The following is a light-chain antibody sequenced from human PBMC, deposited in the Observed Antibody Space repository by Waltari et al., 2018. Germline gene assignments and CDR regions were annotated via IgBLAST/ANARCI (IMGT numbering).Light chain of an antibody. V-gene: IGKV3-20*01. CDR1: QSVSSN. Sequence: EIVMTQSPATLSVSPGERATLSCRASQSVSSNLACYQQKPGQAPRLLIYGASSRATGIPDRFSGSGSGTDFTLTISRLEPEDFAVYYCQQYSSSPYTFGQGTKLEIK. J-gene: IGKJ2*01. CDR2: GAS. CDR3: QQYSSSPYT.